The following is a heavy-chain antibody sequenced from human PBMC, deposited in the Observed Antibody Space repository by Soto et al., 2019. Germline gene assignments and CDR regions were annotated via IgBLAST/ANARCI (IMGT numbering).Heavy chain of an antibody. V-gene: IGHV5-51*01. Sequence: PGESLKISCKGSGYSFTSYWIGWVRQMPGKGLEWMGIIYPGDSDTRYSPSFQGQVTISADKSISTAYLQWSSLKASDTATYYCARLSATEYYYYGMDVWGQGTTVTVSS. CDR1: GYSFTSYW. D-gene: IGHD1-1*01. CDR3: ARLSATEYYYYGMDV. J-gene: IGHJ6*02. CDR2: IYPGDSDT.